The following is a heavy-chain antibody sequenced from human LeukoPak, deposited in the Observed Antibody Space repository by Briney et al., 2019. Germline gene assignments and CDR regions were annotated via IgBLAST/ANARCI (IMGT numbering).Heavy chain of an antibody. CDR3: ARLGYRYGYHHDY. V-gene: IGHV1-69*05. Sequence: GASVKVSCKASGGTFSSYAISWVRQAPGQGLEWMGRIIPIFGTENYAQKFQGRVTITTDESKSTAYIEVSSLRAEDTAVYYCARLGYRYGYHHDYWGEGALVTVS. CDR2: IIPIFGTE. J-gene: IGHJ4*02. CDR1: GGTFSSYA. D-gene: IGHD5-18*01.